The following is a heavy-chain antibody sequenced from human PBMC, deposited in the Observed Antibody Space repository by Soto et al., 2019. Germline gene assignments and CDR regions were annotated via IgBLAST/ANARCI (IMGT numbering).Heavy chain of an antibody. J-gene: IGHJ4*02. D-gene: IGHD3-3*01. CDR2: ISYDGSNK. CDR1: GFTFSSYG. CDR3: AKDEVYYDFWSGYYSH. V-gene: IGHV3-30*18. Sequence: PGGSLRLSCAASGFTFSSYGMHWVRQAPGKGLEWVAVISYDGSNKYYADSVKGRFTISRDNSKNTLYLQMNSLRAEDTAVYYCAKDEVYYDFWSGYYSHWGQGTLVTVSS.